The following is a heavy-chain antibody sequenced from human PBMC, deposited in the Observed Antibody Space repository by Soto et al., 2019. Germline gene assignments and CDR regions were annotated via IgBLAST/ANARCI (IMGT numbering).Heavy chain of an antibody. J-gene: IGHJ4*02. CDR1: GGSFSGYY. D-gene: IGHD1-26*01. CDR3: NTDPIVGATEAFDY. Sequence: SETLSLTCAVYGGSFSGYYWSWIRQPPGKGLEWIGEINHSGSTNYNPSLKSRVTISVDTSKNQFSLKLSSVTAADTAVYYCNTDPIVGATEAFDYWGQGALVTVSS. CDR2: INHSGST. V-gene: IGHV4-34*03.